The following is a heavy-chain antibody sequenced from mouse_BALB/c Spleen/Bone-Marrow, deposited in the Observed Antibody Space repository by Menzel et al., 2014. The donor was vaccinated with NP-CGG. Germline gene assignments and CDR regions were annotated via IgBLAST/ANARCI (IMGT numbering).Heavy chain of an antibody. CDR2: INPYNGAT. J-gene: IGHJ3*01. D-gene: IGHD1-1*02. V-gene: IGHV1-31*01. CDR3: ARWWDLAY. Sequence: VQLQQSGPELVKPGASVKISCKASGYPFTGYYMHWVKQSHVKSLEWIGRINPYNGATSYNQNFKDKASLTVDKSSSTAYMELHRLTSEDSAVYYCARWWDLAYWGQGTLVTVSA. CDR1: GYPFTGYY.